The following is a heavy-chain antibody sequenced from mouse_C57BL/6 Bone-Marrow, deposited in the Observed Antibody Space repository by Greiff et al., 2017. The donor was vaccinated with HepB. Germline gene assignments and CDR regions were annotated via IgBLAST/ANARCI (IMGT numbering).Heavy chain of an antibody. CDR2: IWSGGST. CDR3: ARIYDGYSRYYGV. V-gene: IGHV2-2*01. J-gene: IGHJ1*03. D-gene: IGHD2-3*01. CDR1: GFSLTSYG. Sequence: VKLVESGPGLVQPSQSLSITCTVSGFSLTSYGVHWVRQSPVKGLEWLGVIWSGGSTDYNAAVISRLSISKDNSKSQVFFKMNSLQADDTAIYYCARIYDGYSRYYGVWGTGTTVTVS.